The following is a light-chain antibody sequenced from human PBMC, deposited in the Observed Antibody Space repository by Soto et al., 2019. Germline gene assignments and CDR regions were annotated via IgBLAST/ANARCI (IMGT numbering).Light chain of an antibody. Sequence: QSALTQPASVYGSPGQSITISCTGTSSDVGAYNYVSWYQQHPGKAPKLMIYDVSNRPSGVSNRFSGSKSGNTASLTISGLQAEDEADYYCSSYTTSANYVFGTGTKFTVL. J-gene: IGLJ1*01. CDR1: SSDVGAYNY. V-gene: IGLV2-14*01. CDR2: DVS. CDR3: SSYTTSANYV.